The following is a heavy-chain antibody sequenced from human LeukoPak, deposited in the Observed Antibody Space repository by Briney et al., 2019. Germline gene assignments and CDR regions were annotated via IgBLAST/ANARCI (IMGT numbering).Heavy chain of an antibody. CDR3: LREVGAFDY. CDR1: GFTFSSYW. D-gene: IGHD1-26*01. CDR2: ISGSGGST. J-gene: IGHJ4*02. V-gene: IGHV3-23*01. Sequence: PGGSLRLSCAASGFTFSSYWMHWVRQAPGKGLVWVSFISGSGGSTYYADSVKGRFTISRDNSKNTLYLQMNSLRAEDTAVYYCLREVGAFDYWGQGTLVTVSS.